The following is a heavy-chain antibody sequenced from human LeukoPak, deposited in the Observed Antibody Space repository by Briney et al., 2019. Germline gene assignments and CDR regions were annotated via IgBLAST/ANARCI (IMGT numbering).Heavy chain of an antibody. CDR1: GFTFSSYG. V-gene: IGHV3-30*02. J-gene: IGHJ4*02. CDR3: AKDLPKYGSSWSPFDY. D-gene: IGHD6-6*01. CDR2: IRYDGSNK. Sequence: PGGSLRLSCAASGFTFSSYGMHWVRQAPGKGLEWVAFIRYDGSNKYYADSVKGRFTISRDNSKNTLYLQMNSLRGEDTAVYYCAKDLPKYGSSWSPFDYWGQGTLVTVSS.